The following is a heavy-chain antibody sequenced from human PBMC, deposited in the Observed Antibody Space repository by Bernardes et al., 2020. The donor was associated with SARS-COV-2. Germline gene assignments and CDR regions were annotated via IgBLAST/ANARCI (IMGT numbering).Heavy chain of an antibody. CDR3: ARATSYSSSSGEHGMDV. V-gene: IGHV4-34*01. CDR1: GGSFSGYY. CDR2: INHSGST. J-gene: IGHJ6*02. Sequence: SETLSLTCAVYGGSFSGYYWSWIRQPPGKGLEWIGEINHSGSTNYNPSLKSRVTISVDTSKNQFSLKLSSVTAADTAVYYCARATSYSSSSGEHGMDVWGQGTTVTVCS. D-gene: IGHD6-6*01.